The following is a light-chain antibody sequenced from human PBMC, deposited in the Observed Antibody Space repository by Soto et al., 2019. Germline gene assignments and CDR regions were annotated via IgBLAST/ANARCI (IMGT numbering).Light chain of an antibody. V-gene: IGKV3D-20*02. J-gene: IGKJ5*01. CDR3: QQRSNWHPIT. CDR1: QSISSSF. CDR2: GAS. Sequence: EILLTQSPGILSLSPGERASLSCGASQSISSSFLAWYQQKPGQAPRLLIYGASSRANGIPDRFSGTGSETDFTLTISSLQSEDFTVYYCQQRSNWHPITFGQGTRLEIK.